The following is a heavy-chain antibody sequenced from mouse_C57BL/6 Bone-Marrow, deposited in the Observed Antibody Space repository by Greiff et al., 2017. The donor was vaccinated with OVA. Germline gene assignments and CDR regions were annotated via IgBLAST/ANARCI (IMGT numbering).Heavy chain of an antibody. CDR1: GFTFSDYY. Sequence: EVNVVESGGGLVQPGGSLKLSCAASGFTFSDYYMYWVRQTPEKRLEWVAYISNGGGSTYYPDTVKGRFTISRDNAKNTLYLQMSRLKSEDTAMYYCARGATVVFDYWGQGTTLTVSS. D-gene: IGHD1-1*01. CDR2: ISNGGGST. CDR3: ARGATVVFDY. J-gene: IGHJ2*01. V-gene: IGHV5-12*01.